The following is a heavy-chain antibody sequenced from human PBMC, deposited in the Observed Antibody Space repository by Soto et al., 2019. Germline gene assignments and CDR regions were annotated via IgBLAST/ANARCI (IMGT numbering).Heavy chain of an antibody. D-gene: IGHD3-16*01. J-gene: IGHJ4*02. CDR1: GGSIRSYY. CDR2: IYYSGST. V-gene: IGHV4-59*08. CDR3: ARGKGTLLYYFDY. Sequence: PSETLSLTCTVSGGSIRSYYWSWVRHPPGKGLEWIGCIYYSGSTNYNPSLKSRVTISVDTSKNQFSLKLSSVTAADTAVYYCARGKGTLLYYFDYWGQGTLVTVSS.